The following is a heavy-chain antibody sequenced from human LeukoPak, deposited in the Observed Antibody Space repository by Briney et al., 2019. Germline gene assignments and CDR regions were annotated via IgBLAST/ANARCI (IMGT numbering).Heavy chain of an antibody. V-gene: IGHV3-53*01. J-gene: IGHJ3*01. CDR1: GFTVSSTF. D-gene: IGHD1-20*01. Sequence: GGSLRLSCEASGFTVSSTFMSWVRQAPGEGLEWVSALYSDGRTYYADSGRGRFTISRDNSKNTLYLQMNSLRGEDTAVYYCARGDNWNGVGAFDVWGQGTLVTVSS. CDR2: LYSDGRT. CDR3: ARGDNWNGVGAFDV.